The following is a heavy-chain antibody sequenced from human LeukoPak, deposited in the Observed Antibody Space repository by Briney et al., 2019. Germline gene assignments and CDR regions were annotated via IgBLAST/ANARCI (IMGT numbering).Heavy chain of an antibody. D-gene: IGHD3-16*02. J-gene: IGHJ6*02. Sequence: GASVKVSCKASGGTFSSYAISWVRQAPGQGLEWMGRIIPILGIANYAQKFQGRVTITADKSTSTAYMELSSLRSEDTAVYYCARERGFDDYVWGSYRRHPFYGMGVWGQGTTVTVSS. CDR2: IIPILGIA. CDR1: GGTFSSYA. CDR3: ARERGFDDYVWGSYRRHPFYGMGV. V-gene: IGHV1-69*04.